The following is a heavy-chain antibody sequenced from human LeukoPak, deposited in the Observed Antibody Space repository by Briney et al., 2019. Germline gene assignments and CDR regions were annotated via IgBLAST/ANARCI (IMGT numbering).Heavy chain of an antibody. CDR1: GFTFSSYA. J-gene: IGHJ4*02. CDR2: ISSDGGST. Sequence: GGSLRLSCAASGFTFSSYAMSWVRQAPGKGLEWVSAISSDGGSTYFADSVKGRFTISRDNTKNSLYLQMNSLRAEDTAVYYCARVSRYANDYWGQGTLVTVSS. CDR3: ARVSRYANDY. D-gene: IGHD2-2*01. V-gene: IGHV3-23*01.